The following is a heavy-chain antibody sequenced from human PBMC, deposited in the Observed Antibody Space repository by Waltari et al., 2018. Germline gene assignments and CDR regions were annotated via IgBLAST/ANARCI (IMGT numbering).Heavy chain of an antibody. J-gene: IGHJ4*02. V-gene: IGHV3-30*03. CDR2: ITYDGKHK. CDR3: ASDPSRLSTPGGYFDN. Sequence: QVQLVESGGGVVQPGKSLRLSCSASGFSFSGFSMHWVRQAPGKGLEWVAVITYDGKHKDYADAVKGRFTISSDNSKNTVYLQMNILRLQDTAVYYCASDPSRLSTPGGYFDNWGQGTLVTVSS. CDR1: GFSFSGFS. D-gene: IGHD2-8*02.